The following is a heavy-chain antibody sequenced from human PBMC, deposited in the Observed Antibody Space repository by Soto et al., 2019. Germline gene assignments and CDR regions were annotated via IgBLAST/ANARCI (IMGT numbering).Heavy chain of an antibody. Sequence: ASVKVSCKTSGYTFSTYDSNWVRQAPGQGLEWMGWMNPNTGNTGYAQKFRGRVTLTRNTSISTAYMELMSLKTEDTAVYFCARRQERSGPKYCDHVGEGTLLAVYS. CDR1: GYTFSTYD. V-gene: IGHV1-8*01. CDR2: MNPNTGNT. CDR3: ARRQERSGPKYCDH. J-gene: IGHJ4*02. D-gene: IGHD6-25*01.